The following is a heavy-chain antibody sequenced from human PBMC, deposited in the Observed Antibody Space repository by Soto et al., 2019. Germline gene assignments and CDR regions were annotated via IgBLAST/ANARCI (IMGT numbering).Heavy chain of an antibody. CDR1: GGSIISGSYY. D-gene: IGHD3-16*02. J-gene: IGHJ4*02. V-gene: IGHV4-39*01. CDR3: TRQRHYDSFGGSYRYTFDS. Sequence: QLQLQESGPRLVKPSETLSLTCTVSGGSIISGSYYWGWIRQPPGKGLEWIGNIYYNGNTYYNPSLESRVTIFVDTSMNQFSLQLSSVTAADTAVYYCTRQRHYDSFGGSYRYTFDSWGQGFLVAVSS. CDR2: IYYNGNT.